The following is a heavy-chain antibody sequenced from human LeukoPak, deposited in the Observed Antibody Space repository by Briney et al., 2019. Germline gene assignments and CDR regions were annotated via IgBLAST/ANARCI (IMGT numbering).Heavy chain of an antibody. J-gene: IGHJ4*02. CDR3: AKGIGAAGTDF. CDR2: IWYDGGNK. D-gene: IGHD6-13*01. Sequence: GRSLRLSCAASGFTFSSYGMHWVRQAPGKGLEWVAVIWYDGGNKYYADSVKGRFTISRDNSKNTLYLQMNSLRAEDTAVYYCAKGIGAAGTDFWGQGTLVTVSS. CDR1: GFTFSSYG. V-gene: IGHV3-33*06.